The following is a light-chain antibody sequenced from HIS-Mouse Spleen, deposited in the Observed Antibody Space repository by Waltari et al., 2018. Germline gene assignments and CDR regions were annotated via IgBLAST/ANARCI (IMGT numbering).Light chain of an antibody. Sequence: DIQMTQSPSTLSASVGDRVTITCRASQSISSWLAWYQQKPGKAPKLLIYKASSVESGVPSRSSGSGSGTEFTLTISSLQPDDFATYYCQQYNSYSPKYTFGQGTKLEIK. CDR3: QQYNSYSPKYT. V-gene: IGKV1-5*03. J-gene: IGKJ2*01. CDR2: KAS. CDR1: QSISSW.